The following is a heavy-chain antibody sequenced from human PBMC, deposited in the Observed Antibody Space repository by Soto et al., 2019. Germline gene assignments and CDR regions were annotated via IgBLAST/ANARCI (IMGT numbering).Heavy chain of an antibody. V-gene: IGHV2-5*01. Sequence: QITLRESGPPLVKPTQTLTLTCTFSGFSLRTSGVGVGWIRQPPGMAPEWLALIYWNDDKRYSPSLKNRLTIAKDTSKNQVVLAMTNMDPVDTATYFCVHRSDYILTGYYQWGQGTLVTISS. CDR1: GFSLRTSGVG. D-gene: IGHD3-9*01. CDR3: VHRSDYILTGYYQ. J-gene: IGHJ4*02. CDR2: IYWNDDK.